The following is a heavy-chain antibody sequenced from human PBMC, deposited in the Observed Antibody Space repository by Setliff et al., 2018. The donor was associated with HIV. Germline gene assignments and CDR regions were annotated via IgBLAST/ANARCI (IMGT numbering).Heavy chain of an antibody. CDR1: GYSFGDYY. CDR2: INPAGGNS. CDR3: ARGPMIARVFDY. D-gene: IGHD3-22*01. V-gene: IGHV1-46*01. J-gene: IGHJ4*02. Sequence: ASVKVSCKSSGYSFGDYYIHWVRQAPGQGLEWMGVINPAGGNSHYAQKFQGRVTVTRDASTSTVYMDLSSLRSDDTAVYFCARGPMIARVFDYWGQGTLVTVSS.